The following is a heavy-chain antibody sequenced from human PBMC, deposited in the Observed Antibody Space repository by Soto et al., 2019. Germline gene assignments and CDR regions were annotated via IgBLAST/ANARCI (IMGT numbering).Heavy chain of an antibody. CDR2: INHSGST. D-gene: IGHD6-6*01. V-gene: IGHV4-34*01. Sequence: SETLSLTCAVYGGSFSGYYWSWIRQPPGKGLEWIGEINHSGSTNYNPSLKSRVTISVDTSKNQFSLKLSSVTAADTAVYYCARGPIIAARKNWFGPWGQGTLVTVSS. J-gene: IGHJ5*02. CDR1: GGSFSGYY. CDR3: ARGPIIAARKNWFGP.